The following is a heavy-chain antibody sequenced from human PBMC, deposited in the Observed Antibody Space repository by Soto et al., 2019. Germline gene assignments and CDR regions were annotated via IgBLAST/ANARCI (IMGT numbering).Heavy chain of an antibody. CDR3: ARRTSGRYDILTGKGFDP. J-gene: IGHJ5*02. D-gene: IGHD3-9*01. CDR1: VGSISSSSYY. V-gene: IGHV4-39*01. Sequence: SETLSLTCTVSVGSISSSSYYWGWIRQPPGKGLEWIGSIYYSGSTYYNPSLKSRVTISVDTSKNQFSLKLSSVTAADTAVYYCARRTSGRYDILTGKGFDPWGQGTLVTVSS. CDR2: IYYSGST.